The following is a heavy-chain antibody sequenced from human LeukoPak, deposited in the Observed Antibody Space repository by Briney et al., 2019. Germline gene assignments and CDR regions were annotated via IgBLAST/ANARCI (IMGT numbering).Heavy chain of an antibody. J-gene: IGHJ5*02. V-gene: IGHV1-69*13. CDR1: GGTFSSYA. CDR3: ARDPALFGVVVEAATSYNWFDP. D-gene: IGHD2-15*01. Sequence: SVKVSCKASGGTFSSYAISWVRQAPGQGLEWMGGIIPIFGTANYAQKFQGRVTITADESTSTAYMELSSLRSEDTAVYYCARDPALFGVVVEAATSYNWFDPWGQGTLVTVSS. CDR2: IIPIFGTA.